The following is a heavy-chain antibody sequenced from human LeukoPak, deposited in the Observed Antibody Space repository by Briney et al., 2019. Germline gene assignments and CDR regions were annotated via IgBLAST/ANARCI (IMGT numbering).Heavy chain of an antibody. D-gene: IGHD2-2*01. V-gene: IGHV3-30*02. CDR2: IRYDGSNK. CDR1: GFTFSSYG. Sequence: GGSLRLSCAASGFTFSSYGMHWVRQAPGKGLEWVAFIRYDGSNKYYADSVKGRFTISRDNSKNTLYLQMNSLRAEDTAVYYCAKDPSDIVVVPAAPRFDYWGQGTLVTVSS. CDR3: AKDPSDIVVVPAAPRFDY. J-gene: IGHJ4*02.